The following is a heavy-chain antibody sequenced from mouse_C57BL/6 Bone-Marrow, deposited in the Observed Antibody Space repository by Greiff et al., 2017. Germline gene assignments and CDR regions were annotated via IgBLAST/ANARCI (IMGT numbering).Heavy chain of an antibody. CDR3: ASRLYYSNSFDY. J-gene: IGHJ2*01. V-gene: IGHV1-9*01. Sequence: QVQLKQSGAELMKPGASVQLSCKATGYTFTGYWIEWVKQRPGHGLEWIGEILPGSGSTNYNEKFKGKATFTADTSSNTAYMRLSSLTTEDSAIYYCASRLYYSNSFDYWGQGTTLTVSS. D-gene: IGHD2-5*01. CDR2: ILPGSGST. CDR1: GYTFTGYW.